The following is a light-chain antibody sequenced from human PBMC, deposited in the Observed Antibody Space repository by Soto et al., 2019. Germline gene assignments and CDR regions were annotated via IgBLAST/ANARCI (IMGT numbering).Light chain of an antibody. CDR2: KAS. Sequence: DIQMTQSPSTLSASVGDRVTITCRASQSISSWLAWYQQKPGKAPKLLIYKASSLESGVPSRFSGSGSGTDFPLPITSLHPIVFATYYGKQYNSYCSTFGPGTKVDIK. CDR1: QSISSW. V-gene: IGKV1-5*03. CDR3: KQYNSYCST. J-gene: IGKJ3*01.